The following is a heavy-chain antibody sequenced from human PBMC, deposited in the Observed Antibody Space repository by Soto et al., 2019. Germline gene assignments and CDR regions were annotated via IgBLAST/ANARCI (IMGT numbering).Heavy chain of an antibody. V-gene: IGHV1-3*04. CDR1: GYTFTSYP. J-gene: IGHJ5*02. D-gene: IGHD2-15*01. CDR2: INTGNGYT. CDR3: ARDRGGYCSGGSCSEAWFDP. Sequence: WASVKGSCKASGYTFTSYPIHWVRQAPGQRLEWMGWINTGNGYTKYSQKFQARVTITRDTSASTSYMQLSRLRSEDTAVYYCARDRGGYCSGGSCSEAWFDPWGQGTLVTVSS.